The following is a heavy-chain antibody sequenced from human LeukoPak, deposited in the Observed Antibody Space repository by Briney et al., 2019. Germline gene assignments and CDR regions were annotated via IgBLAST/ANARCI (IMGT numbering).Heavy chain of an antibody. CDR2: IYYSGST. Sequence: SSETLSLTCTVSGGSISSYYWSWIRQPPGKGLEWIGYIYYSGSTNYNPSLKSRVTISVDTSKNQFSLKLSPVTAADTAVYYCAREDRDGYNRRGIDYWGQGTLVTVSS. D-gene: IGHD5-24*01. CDR3: AREDRDGYNRRGIDY. CDR1: GGSISSYY. V-gene: IGHV4-59*01. J-gene: IGHJ4*02.